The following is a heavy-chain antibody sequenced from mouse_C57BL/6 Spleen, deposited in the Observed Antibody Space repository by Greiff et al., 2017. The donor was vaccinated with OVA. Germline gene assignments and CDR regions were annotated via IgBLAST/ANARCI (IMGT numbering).Heavy chain of an antibody. CDR1: GYSITSGYY. D-gene: IGHD1-1*01. CDR2: ISYDGSN. J-gene: IGHJ3*01. V-gene: IGHV3-6*01. CDR3: AREGSYYYGSSPAWFAY. Sequence: EVKLQESGPGLVKPSQSLSLTCSVTGYSITSGYYWNWIRQFPGNKLEWMGYISYDGSNNYNPSLKNRISITRDTSKNQFFLKLNSVTTEDTATYYCAREGSYYYGSSPAWFAYWGQGTLVTVSA.